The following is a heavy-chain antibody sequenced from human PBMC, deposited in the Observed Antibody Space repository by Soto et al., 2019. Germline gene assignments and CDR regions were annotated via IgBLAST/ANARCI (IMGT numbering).Heavy chain of an antibody. CDR2: ISYDGSNK. D-gene: IGHD6-6*01. Sequence: HPVGSLRLSCAASGFTFSSYAMHWVRQAPGKGLEWVAVISYDGSNKYYADSVKGRFTISRDNSKNTLYLQMNSLRAEDTAVYYCARDKAARGGSTVSYWGQGTLVTVSS. V-gene: IGHV3-30-3*01. CDR1: GFTFSSYA. J-gene: IGHJ4*02. CDR3: ARDKAARGGSTVSY.